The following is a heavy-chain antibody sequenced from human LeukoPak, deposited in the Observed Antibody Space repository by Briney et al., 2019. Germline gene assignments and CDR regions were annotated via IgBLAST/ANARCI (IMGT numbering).Heavy chain of an antibody. CDR2: IHYSGST. CDR3: ARDIAAAGSIFDY. V-gene: IGHV4-39*07. J-gene: IGHJ4*02. Sequence: PSETLSLTCTVSGGSISSSTYYWGWFRQPPGKSLEWIGSIHYSGSTHYNPSLQSRVTKSLDTSKNQFSLNLTSVTAADTAVYYCARDIAAAGSIFDYWGQGTLVTVSS. CDR1: GGSISSSTYY. D-gene: IGHD6-13*01.